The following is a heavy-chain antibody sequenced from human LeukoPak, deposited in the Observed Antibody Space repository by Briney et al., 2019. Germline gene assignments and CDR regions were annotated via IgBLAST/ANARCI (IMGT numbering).Heavy chain of an antibody. D-gene: IGHD3-10*01. J-gene: IGHJ4*02. V-gene: IGHV3-30*18. CDR3: AKMSGVVWFGELRLPFDS. Sequence: GGSLRLSCVVSGFTFSSYGMHWVRQAPGKGLEWVAVISYDGSDKFYADSVKGRFTISRDNSKNTLYLQMNSLRADDTAVYYCAKMSGVVWFGELRLPFDSWGQGTVVTVSS. CDR2: ISYDGSDK. CDR1: GFTFSSYG.